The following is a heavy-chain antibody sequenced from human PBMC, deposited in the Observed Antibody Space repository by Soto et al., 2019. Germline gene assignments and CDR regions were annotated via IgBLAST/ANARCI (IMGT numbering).Heavy chain of an antibody. CDR3: ARVRFRGVTTGAGLNDYYYYYGMDV. CDR1: GFTFSSNW. V-gene: IGHV3-7*01. J-gene: IGHJ6*02. Sequence: PGGSLRLSCAASGFTFSSNWMSWVRQAPGKGLEWVANIKQDGSEKYYVDSVKGRFTISRDNAKNSLYLQMNSLRAEDTAVYYCARVRFRGVTTGAGLNDYYYYYGMDVWGQGTTVTVSS. CDR2: IKQDGSEK. D-gene: IGHD4-17*01.